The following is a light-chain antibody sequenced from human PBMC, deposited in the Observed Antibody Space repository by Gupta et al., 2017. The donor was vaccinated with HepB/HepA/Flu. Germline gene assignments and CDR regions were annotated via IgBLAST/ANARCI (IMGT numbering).Light chain of an antibody. CDR1: QSVYLY. J-gene: IGKJ4*01. V-gene: IGKV3-11*01. CDR2: DGF. CDR3: HHSSNWPLT. Sequence: IVFTQSPATLSLSPGERATLSCRASQSVYLYLAWFQHKPGQPPRLLIYDGFHRATGVPTRFSGSGFATNFSLTISSLEPEDFAVYYCHHSSNWPLTFGRGTRVEIK.